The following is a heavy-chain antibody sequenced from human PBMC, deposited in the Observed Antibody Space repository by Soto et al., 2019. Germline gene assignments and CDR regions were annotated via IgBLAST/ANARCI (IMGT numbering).Heavy chain of an antibody. V-gene: IGHV3-23*01. D-gene: IGHD1-26*01. J-gene: IGHJ5*02. CDR1: GFTFSSYA. CDR3: ANISQPRMPRELRVLEDYQNWLDP. CDR2: ISGSGGST. Sequence: LRLSCAASGFTFSSYAMSWVRQAPGKGLEWVSAISGSGGSTYYADSVKGRFTISRDNSKNTLYLQMNSLRAEDTAVYYCANISQPRMPRELRVLEDYQNWLDPWGQGTLVTFYS.